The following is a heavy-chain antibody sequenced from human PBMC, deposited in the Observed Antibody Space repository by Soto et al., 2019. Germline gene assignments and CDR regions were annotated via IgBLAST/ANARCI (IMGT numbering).Heavy chain of an antibody. V-gene: IGHV1-18*01. Sequence: ASVKVSCKASGYTFTRYGIHWGRQAPGQGLEWMGWISGYNGNTNFAQKLQGRVTMTTDTSTSTAYMELRSLRSDDTAVYYCARDAGVRGLISMGVWGQGTTVTVSS. D-gene: IGHD3-10*01. CDR2: ISGYNGNT. CDR1: GYTFTRYG. CDR3: ARDAGVRGLISMGV. J-gene: IGHJ6*02.